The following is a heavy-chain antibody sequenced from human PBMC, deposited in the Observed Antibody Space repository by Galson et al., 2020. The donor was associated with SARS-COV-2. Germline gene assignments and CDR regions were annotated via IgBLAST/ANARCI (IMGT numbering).Heavy chain of an antibody. V-gene: IGHV1-18*01. CDR3: ASLDVVATEYYFDC. J-gene: IGHJ4*02. CDR1: GYTFTSYG. CDR2: ISAYNGNT. D-gene: IGHD5-12*01. Sequence: ASVKVSCKASGYTFTSYGISWVRQAPGQGLEWMGWISAYNGNTNYAQKLQGRVTMTTDTSTSTAYMELRSLRSDDTAVYYCASLDVVATEYYFDCWGQGTLVTVSS.